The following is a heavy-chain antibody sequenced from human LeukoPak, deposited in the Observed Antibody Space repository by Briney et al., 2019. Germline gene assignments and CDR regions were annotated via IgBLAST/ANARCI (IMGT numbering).Heavy chain of an antibody. D-gene: IGHD3-3*01. CDR2: ISISGYST. J-gene: IGHJ5*02. CDR3: ARRYHFWSGYYGWFDP. V-gene: IGHV3-11*04. Sequence: GGSLRLSCAASGFTFNNYYMSWIRRAPGKGLEWISYISISGYSTYYAESVKGRFTISRDNAKNSLYLQMNNLRPADTAFYYCARRYHFWSGYYGWFDPWGQGTLVTVSS. CDR1: GFTFNNYY.